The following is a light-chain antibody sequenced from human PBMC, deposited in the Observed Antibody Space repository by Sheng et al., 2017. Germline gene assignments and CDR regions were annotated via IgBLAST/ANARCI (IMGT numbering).Light chain of an antibody. CDR1: QSVSSY. Sequence: ETVMTQSPATLSLSPGERATLSCRASQSVSSYLAWYQQQPGQAPRLLIYDASNRAAGIPARFSGSGSGTDFTLTISSLEPEDFAVYYCQERSNWPYIFGQGTKLEIK. J-gene: IGKJ2*01. CDR3: QERSNWPYI. V-gene: IGKV3-11*01. CDR2: DAS.